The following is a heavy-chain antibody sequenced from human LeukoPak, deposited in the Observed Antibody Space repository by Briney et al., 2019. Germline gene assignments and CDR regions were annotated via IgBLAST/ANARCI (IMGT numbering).Heavy chain of an antibody. CDR3: AKQLGYCSDGSCYFPY. V-gene: IGHV3-23*01. CDR2: ISNNGGYT. Sequence: PGGSLRLSCAASGFTLSSSAMSWVRQAPGKGLEWVSAISNNGGYTYYADSVQGRFTISRDNSKSTLCLQMNSLRAEDTAAYYCAKQLGYCSDGSCYFPYWGQGTLVTVSS. D-gene: IGHD2-15*01. J-gene: IGHJ4*02. CDR1: GFTLSSSA.